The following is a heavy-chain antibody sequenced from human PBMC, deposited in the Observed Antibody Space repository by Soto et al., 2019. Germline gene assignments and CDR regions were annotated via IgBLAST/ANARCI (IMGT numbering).Heavy chain of an antibody. V-gene: IGHV1-24*01. CDR3: ATRLVEGKRFYPYYGVDV. CDR1: GYTLIELS. J-gene: IGHJ6*02. CDR2: FDPEDGET. Sequence: QVQLVQSGAEVKKPGASVKVSCKVSGYTLIELSMHWVRQAPGKGLEWMGGFDPEDGETIYAQKFQGRVTMIEDTSTDQAYKDLHYLKPEDTDLYSCATRLVEGKRFYPYYGVDVWGQGTKVNVS. D-gene: IGHD3-16*01.